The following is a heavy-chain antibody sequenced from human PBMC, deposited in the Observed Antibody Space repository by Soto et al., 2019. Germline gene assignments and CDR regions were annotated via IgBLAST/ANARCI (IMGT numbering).Heavy chain of an antibody. CDR2: IYYSGST. V-gene: IGHV4-39*01. CDR1: CGSISSSSYY. Sequence: SETLSLTCTVSCGSISSSSYYWGWIRQPPGKGLEWIGSIYYSGSTYYNPSLKSRVTISVDTSKNQFSLKLSSVTAADTAVYYCARRPTGVNIAARSFDYWGQGTLVTVSS. J-gene: IGHJ4*02. CDR3: ARRPTGVNIAARSFDY. D-gene: IGHD6-6*01.